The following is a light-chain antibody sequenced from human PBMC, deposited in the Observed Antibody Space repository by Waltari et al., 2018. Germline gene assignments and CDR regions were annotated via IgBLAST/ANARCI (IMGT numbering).Light chain of an antibody. J-gene: IGKJ3*01. CDR3: QHRGHWPPEAT. V-gene: IGKV3-11*01. Sequence: EIVLTQSPATLSLSPGERASLSCRASQNISSYLAWYQQKPGQAPRLLLYDASPRATGIPARFSGSGSGTDFTFIISSLEPEDFAVYYCQHRGHWPPEATFGPGTKVDIK. CDR1: QNISSY. CDR2: DAS.